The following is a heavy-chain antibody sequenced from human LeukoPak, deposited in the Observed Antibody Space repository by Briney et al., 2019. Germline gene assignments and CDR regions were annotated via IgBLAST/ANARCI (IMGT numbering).Heavy chain of an antibody. CDR3: AREDSWLQLDY. D-gene: IGHD5-24*01. V-gene: IGHV3-21*01. Sequence: GGSLRLSCAASGFTYSSYSMNWVRQAPGKGLEWVSSISSSSSYIYYADSVKGRFTISRDNAKNSLYLQMNSLRAEDTAVYYCAREDSWLQLDYWGQGTLVTVSS. CDR2: ISSSSSYI. CDR1: GFTYSSYS. J-gene: IGHJ4*02.